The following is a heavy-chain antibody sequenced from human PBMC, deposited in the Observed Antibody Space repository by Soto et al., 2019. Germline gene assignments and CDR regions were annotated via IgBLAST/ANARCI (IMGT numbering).Heavy chain of an antibody. J-gene: IGHJ4*02. Sequence: GGSLRLSCAASGFTFSSYAMSWVRQAPGKGLEWVSAISGSGGSTYYADSVKGRFTISRDNSKNTLYLQMNSLRAEDTAVYYCAKDHWSSSWYELKYYFDYWGQGTLVTVSS. D-gene: IGHD6-13*01. V-gene: IGHV3-23*01. CDR1: GFTFSSYA. CDR2: ISGSGGST. CDR3: AKDHWSSSWYELKYYFDY.